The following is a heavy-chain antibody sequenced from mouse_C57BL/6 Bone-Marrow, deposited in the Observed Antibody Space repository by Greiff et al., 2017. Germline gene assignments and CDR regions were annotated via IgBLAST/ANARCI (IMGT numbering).Heavy chain of an antibody. J-gene: IGHJ4*01. Sequence: EVKLMESGGGLVQPKGSLKLSCAASGFSFNTYAMNWVRQAPGKGLEWVARIRSKSNNYATYYADSVKDRFTISRDDSESMLYLQMNNLKTEDTAMYYCVRHGGIYYDYVYAMDYWGQGTSVTVSS. CDR3: VRHGGIYYDYVYAMDY. V-gene: IGHV10-1*01. CDR1: GFSFNTYA. CDR2: IRSKSNNYAT. D-gene: IGHD2-4*01.